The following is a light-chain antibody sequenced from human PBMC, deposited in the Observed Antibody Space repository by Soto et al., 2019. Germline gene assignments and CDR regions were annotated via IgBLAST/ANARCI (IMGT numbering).Light chain of an antibody. CDR2: DAS. J-gene: IGKJ1*01. CDR1: QTISNW. V-gene: IGKV1-5*01. CDR3: QQYNSYWRT. Sequence: DIQMTQSPSTLSASLGDRVTITCRASQTISNWLAWYQQKPGKAPKLLIYDASSLESGVPSRFSGSGSGTEFTLTISSLQPDDFATYYXQQYNSYWRTFGQGTKVDI.